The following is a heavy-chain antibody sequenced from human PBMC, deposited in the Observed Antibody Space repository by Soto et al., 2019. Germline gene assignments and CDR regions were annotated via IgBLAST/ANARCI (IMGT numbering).Heavy chain of an antibody. D-gene: IGHD2-2*01. CDR2: IIPVFRTP. CDR3: ARDKGRPEVGGNYYYAVDV. Sequence: QVRLVQSGAEIKKPGSSMKVSCKASGGTFSNSAISWVRQAPGQGLEWVGGIIPVFRTPDYAQKFQGRVTSTXDXATSTAYMELSSLRSEDTAVYYCARDKGRPEVGGNYYYAVDVWGQGTTVTVSS. CDR1: GGTFSNSA. J-gene: IGHJ6*02. V-gene: IGHV1-69*05.